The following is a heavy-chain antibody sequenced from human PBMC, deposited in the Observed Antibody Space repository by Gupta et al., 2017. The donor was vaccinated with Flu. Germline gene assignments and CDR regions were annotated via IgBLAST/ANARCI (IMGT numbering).Heavy chain of an antibody. D-gene: IGHD6-13*01. CDR1: GFILSDYY. CDR3: AREEAAPGPDFVR. J-gene: IGHJ4*02. V-gene: IGHV3-72*01. Sequence: EVQLVESGGGLVQPGASLRLSCGASGFILSDYYINLVRQAPGKGLEWVGRTRNKANSYTAEYAASVKGRCTISRDVSKNSVYLQMNRLKTEDTAVYYCAREEAAPGPDFVRWGQGT. CDR2: TRNKANSYTA.